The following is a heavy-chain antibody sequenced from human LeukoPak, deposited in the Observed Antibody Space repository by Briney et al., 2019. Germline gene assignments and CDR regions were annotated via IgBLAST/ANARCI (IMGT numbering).Heavy chain of an antibody. CDR3: ARVGSYYSSGFYLGDY. CDR2: IDSSSGNT. J-gene: IGHJ4*02. Sequence: GASVKVSCKTSTYTFTTYGINWVRQAPGQGLEWMGWIDSSSGNTNYAQKFQGRVTMTTDTSTNTAYMELTSLRSDDTAMYYCARVGSYYSSGFYLGDYWGQGTLVTVSS. V-gene: IGHV1-18*01. D-gene: IGHD3-22*01. CDR1: TYTFTTYG.